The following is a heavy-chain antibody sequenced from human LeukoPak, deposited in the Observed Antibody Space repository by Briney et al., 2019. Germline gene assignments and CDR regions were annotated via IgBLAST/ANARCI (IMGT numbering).Heavy chain of an antibody. J-gene: IGHJ4*02. V-gene: IGHV3-33*01. D-gene: IGHD1-14*01. CDR2: IWYDGSNK. CDR1: GFTFSSYG. CDR3: ARDTTTLLAFDY. Sequence: PGGSPRLSCAASGFTFSSYGMHWVRQAPGKGLEWVAIIWYDGSNKYYADSVKGRFTISRDNSKNTLYLQMNSLRAEDTAVYYCARDTTTLLAFDYWGQGTLVTVSS.